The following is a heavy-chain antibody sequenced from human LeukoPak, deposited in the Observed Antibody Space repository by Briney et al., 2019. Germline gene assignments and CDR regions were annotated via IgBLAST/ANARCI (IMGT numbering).Heavy chain of an antibody. CDR1: GFTFSSYA. CDR3: AREGCGGDCRDYFDY. CDR2: ISYDGSNK. D-gene: IGHD2-21*02. J-gene: IGHJ4*02. Sequence: GGSLRLSCAASGFTFSSYAMHWVPQAPGKGLEWVADISYDGSNKYYADSVKGRFTIYRDNSKNTLYLQMNSLRAEDTAVYYCAREGCGGDCRDYFDYWGQGTLVTVSS. V-gene: IGHV3-30*04.